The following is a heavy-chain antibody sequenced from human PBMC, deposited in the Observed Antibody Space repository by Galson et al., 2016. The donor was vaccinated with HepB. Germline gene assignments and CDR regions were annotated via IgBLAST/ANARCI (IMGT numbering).Heavy chain of an antibody. D-gene: IGHD4-23*01. Sequence: SLRLSCAASGFTFSNFGMHWVRQAPGKGLEWVALIWYDGTNEYYADSVKGRFTISRDNSKNTLYLQMNSLRAEDTAVYYCARDQDNGGNSGENWFDPWGQGTLVTVSS. CDR3: ARDQDNGGNSGENWFDP. V-gene: IGHV3-33*01. CDR1: GFTFSNFG. CDR2: IWYDGTNE. J-gene: IGHJ5*02.